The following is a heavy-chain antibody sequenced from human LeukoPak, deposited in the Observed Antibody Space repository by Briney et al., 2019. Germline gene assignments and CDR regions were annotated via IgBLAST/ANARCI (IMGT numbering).Heavy chain of an antibody. Sequence: ASVKVSCKASGYTLTGYYMHWVRQAPGQGLEWMGWINPNSGGTNYAQKFQGRVTMTRDTSISTAYMELSSLRSDDTAVYYCARVVHSGGDYWGQGTLVTVSS. CDR2: INPNSGGT. V-gene: IGHV1-2*02. D-gene: IGHD3-10*01. J-gene: IGHJ4*02. CDR3: ARVVHSGGDY. CDR1: GYTLTGYY.